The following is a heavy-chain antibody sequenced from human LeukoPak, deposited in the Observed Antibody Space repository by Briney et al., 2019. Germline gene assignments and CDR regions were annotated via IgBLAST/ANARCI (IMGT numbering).Heavy chain of an antibody. J-gene: IGHJ4*02. Sequence: AASVKVSCKASGYTFTSYAMNWVRQAPGQGLEWMGWINTNTGNPTYAQGFTGRFVFSLDTSVSTAYLQISSLKAEDTAVYYCARGRGLRFLEWLLMDYWGQGTLVTVSS. V-gene: IGHV7-4-1*02. CDR2: INTNTGNP. D-gene: IGHD3-3*01. CDR3: ARGRGLRFLEWLLMDY. CDR1: GYTFTSYA.